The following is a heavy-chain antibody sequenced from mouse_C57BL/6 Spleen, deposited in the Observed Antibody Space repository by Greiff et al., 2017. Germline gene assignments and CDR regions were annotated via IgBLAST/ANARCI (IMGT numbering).Heavy chain of an antibody. J-gene: IGHJ3*01. D-gene: IGHD3-2*02. CDR2: IDPSDSYT. CDR1: GYTFTSYW. V-gene: IGHV1-50*01. CDR3: ATAQATPGFAY. Sequence: QVQLQQPGAELVKPGASVKLSCKASGYTFTSYWMQWVKQRPGQGLEWIGEIDPSDSYTNYNQKFKGKVTLTVDTSSSTAYMQLSSLTSEDSAVYYCATAQATPGFAYWGQGTLVTVSA.